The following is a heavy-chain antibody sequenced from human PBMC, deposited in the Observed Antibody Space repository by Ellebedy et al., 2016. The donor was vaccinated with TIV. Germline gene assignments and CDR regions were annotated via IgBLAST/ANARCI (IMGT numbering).Heavy chain of an antibody. CDR1: GGSISSYY. D-gene: IGHD3-3*01. CDR2: IYYSGST. V-gene: IGHV4-59*01. J-gene: IGHJ6*02. CDR3: ARDYTIFGVVSHYYYGMDV. Sequence: SETLSLXCTVSGGSISSYYWSWIRQPPGKGLEWIGYIYYSGSTNHNPSLKSRVTISVDTSKNQFSLKLSSVTAADTAVYYCARDYTIFGVVSHYYYGMDVWGQGTTVTVSS.